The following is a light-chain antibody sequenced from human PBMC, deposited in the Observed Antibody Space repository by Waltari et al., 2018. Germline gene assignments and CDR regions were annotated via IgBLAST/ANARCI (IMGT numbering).Light chain of an antibody. V-gene: IGKV3-20*01. CDR3: QMYVRLPVT. CDR2: AAS. J-gene: IGKJ1*01. CDR1: ESISKY. Sequence: DIVLTQSPGTLSLSPGERATLSCRASESISKYLAWYQQRPGQAPRLLIYAASNRATGVPDRFSSSGSGTDFSLTISRLEPEDFAVYYCQMYVRLPVTFGQGTKVEIK.